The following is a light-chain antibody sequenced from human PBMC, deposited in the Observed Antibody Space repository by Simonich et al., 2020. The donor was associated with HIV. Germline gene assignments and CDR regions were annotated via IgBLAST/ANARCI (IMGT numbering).Light chain of an antibody. J-gene: IGKJ4*01. CDR1: QSISSW. V-gene: IGKV1-5*03. CDR3: QVFNTYSLS. CDR2: KAS. Sequence: DIQMTQSPSTLSASVGDRVTITCRASQSISSWLAWYQQKPGKAPKLLIYKASTLQSGVPSRFSGSGSGTEFTLTINSLQPDDFATYCCQVFNTYSLSFGGGTRVEIK.